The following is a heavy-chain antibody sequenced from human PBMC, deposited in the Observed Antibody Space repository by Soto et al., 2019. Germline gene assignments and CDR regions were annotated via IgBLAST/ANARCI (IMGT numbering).Heavy chain of an antibody. CDR3: ARPQSASAGTLGGFDH. CDR2: VYHSGST. V-gene: IGHV4-39*01. D-gene: IGHD6-13*01. J-gene: IGHJ4*02. CDR1: GGSISNNDYH. Sequence: PSETLSLTCTVSGGSISNNDYHWDWIRQPPGKGLEWIGSVYHSGSTYYKWSLKSRVTISVDTSKNQFSLKLTSVTAADTAVYYCARPQSASAGTLGGFDHWGQGALVTVSS.